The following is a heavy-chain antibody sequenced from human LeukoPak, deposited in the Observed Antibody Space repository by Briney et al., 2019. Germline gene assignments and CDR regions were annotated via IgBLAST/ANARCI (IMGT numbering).Heavy chain of an antibody. CDR2: INPSGGST. D-gene: IGHD6-25*01. V-gene: IGHV1-46*01. Sequence: GASVKVSCKASGYTFTSYYMHWVRQAPGQGLEWMGIINPSGGSTSYAQKFQGRVTMTRDTSTSTVYMELSSLRSEDTAVYYCARDGTPIHSSGWVYMDVWGKGTTVTISS. CDR1: GYTFTSYY. J-gene: IGHJ6*04. CDR3: ARDGTPIHSSGWVYMDV.